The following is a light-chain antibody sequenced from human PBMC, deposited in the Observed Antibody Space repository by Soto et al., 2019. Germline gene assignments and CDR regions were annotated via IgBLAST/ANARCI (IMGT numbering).Light chain of an antibody. J-gene: IGLJ2*01. V-gene: IGLV2-14*01. CDR2: DVS. Sequence: QSALTQPASESGSPGQSITISCTGTSSDVGGYNYVSWYQQHPGKAPKLMIYDVSNRPSGVSNRFSGSKSGNTASLTISGLQAEDEAYYYCSSYTSSSTLVFGGGTQLTVL. CDR1: SSDVGGYNY. CDR3: SSYTSSSTLV.